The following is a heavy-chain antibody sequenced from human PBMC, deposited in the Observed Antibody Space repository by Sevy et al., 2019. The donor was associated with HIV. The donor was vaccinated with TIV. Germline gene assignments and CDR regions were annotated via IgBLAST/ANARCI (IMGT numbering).Heavy chain of an antibody. Sequence: GGSLRLSCAASGFTFRNDGMHWVRQAPGKGLEWVAVIWYDGSNKEYADSVKGRFTISRDNSKNTLYLEMNSLRAEDTAVYYCAREPGYNYLFYYFDDWGQGTLVTVSS. J-gene: IGHJ4*02. CDR2: IWYDGSNK. CDR1: GFTFRNDG. CDR3: AREPGYNYLFYYFDD. V-gene: IGHV3-33*01. D-gene: IGHD1-1*01.